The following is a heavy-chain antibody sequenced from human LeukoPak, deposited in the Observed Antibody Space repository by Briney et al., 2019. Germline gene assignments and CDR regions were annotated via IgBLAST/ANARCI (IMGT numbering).Heavy chain of an antibody. J-gene: IGHJ4*02. V-gene: IGHV3-7*01. Sequence: GGSLRLSCAASGFTFNSYWMSWVRQAPGKGLEWVANINQDGSENYYLDSVKGRFTISRDNAKNSLYLQMNSLRAEDTAVYYCARGPLGYCSVTSCSFDSWGQGTLVTVSP. D-gene: IGHD2-2*01. CDR1: GFTFNSYW. CDR3: ARGPLGYCSVTSCSFDS. CDR2: INQDGSEN.